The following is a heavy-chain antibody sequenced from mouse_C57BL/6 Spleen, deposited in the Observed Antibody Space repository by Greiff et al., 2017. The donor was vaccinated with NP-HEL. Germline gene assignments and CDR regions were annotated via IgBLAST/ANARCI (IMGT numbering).Heavy chain of an antibody. V-gene: IGHV1-15*01. Sequence: VQLQESGAELVRPGASVTLSCKASGYTFTDYEMHWVKQTPVHGLEWIGAIDPETGGTAYNQKFKGKAILTADKSSSTAYMALRSLTSEDSAVYYCTSWEFPWFAYWGQGTLVTVSA. CDR1: GYTFTDYE. J-gene: IGHJ3*01. D-gene: IGHD4-1*01. CDR3: TSWEFPWFAY. CDR2: IDPETGGT.